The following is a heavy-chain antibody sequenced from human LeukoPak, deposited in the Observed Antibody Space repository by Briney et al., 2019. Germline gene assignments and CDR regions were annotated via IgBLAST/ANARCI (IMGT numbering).Heavy chain of an antibody. CDR3: SRNPEMEYWFDP. CDR1: GFRFSAHS. J-gene: IGHJ5*02. Sequence: GGSLRLSCAASGFRFSAHSVHWVRQAPGKGLEWVAFISYDGKIKQYADSVKGRFTISRDNSKNTLFLQMNSLGTGDTAMYYCSRNPEMEYWFDPWGQGTLVTVSS. V-gene: IGHV3-30*04. D-gene: IGHD1-1*01. CDR2: ISYDGKIK.